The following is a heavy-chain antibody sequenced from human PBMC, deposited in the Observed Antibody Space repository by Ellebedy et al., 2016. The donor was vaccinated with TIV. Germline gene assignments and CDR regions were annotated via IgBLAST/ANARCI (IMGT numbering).Heavy chain of an antibody. Sequence: AASVKVSCKASGYTFTDYYLHWVRQAPGQGFEWLGIFSPGGGVTTYAQKLQGRVTMTSDTSTSTVYMELTSLRSDDTAVYFCAVARGIRGVFWGQGTLVTVSS. D-gene: IGHD3-10*01. CDR3: AVARGIRGVF. CDR2: FSPGGGVT. CDR1: GYTFTDYY. J-gene: IGHJ4*02. V-gene: IGHV1-46*04.